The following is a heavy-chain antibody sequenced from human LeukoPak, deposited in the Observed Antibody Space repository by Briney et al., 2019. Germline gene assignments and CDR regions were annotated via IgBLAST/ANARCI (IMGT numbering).Heavy chain of an antibody. CDR1: GFIFNLYA. V-gene: IGHV3-23*01. J-gene: IGHJ3*02. CDR2: MTGDGYT. CDR3: AKETLDRRCAFDI. D-gene: IGHD2-2*03. Sequence: GGSLRLSCAASGFIFNLYAMSWVRQAPGKGLEWVSSMTGDGYTFYSPSVRGQFTISRDNAKNTLYLQMTSLTDEDTAIYYCAKETLDRRCAFDIWGQGTKVSGSS.